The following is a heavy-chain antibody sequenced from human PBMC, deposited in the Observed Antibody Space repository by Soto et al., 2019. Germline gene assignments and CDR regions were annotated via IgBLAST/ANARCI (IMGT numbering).Heavy chain of an antibody. V-gene: IGHV3-74*01. CDR2: INSDGSST. CDR1: GFTFSSYW. Sequence: EVQLVESGGGLVQPGGSLRLSCAASGFTFSSYWMHWVRQAPGKGLVWVSRINSDGSSTSYADSVKGRFTISRDNAKNTLYLQMHSLRAEDTAVYYCAREDIVVVPAAMRWFDPWGQGTLVTVSS. J-gene: IGHJ5*02. D-gene: IGHD2-2*01. CDR3: AREDIVVVPAAMRWFDP.